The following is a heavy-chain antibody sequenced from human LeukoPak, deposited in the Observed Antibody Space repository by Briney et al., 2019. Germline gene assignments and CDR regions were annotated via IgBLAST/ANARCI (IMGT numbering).Heavy chain of an antibody. CDR1: GGSISSYY. CDR2: IYYSGST. Sequence: SETRSLTCTVSGGSISSYYWSWIRQPPGKGLEWIGYIYYSGSTNYNPSLKSRVTISVDTSKNQFSLKLSSVTAADTAVYYCARLSVRDNWFDPWGQGTLVTVSS. V-gene: IGHV4-59*01. J-gene: IGHJ5*02. CDR3: ARLSVRDNWFDP. D-gene: IGHD2/OR15-2a*01.